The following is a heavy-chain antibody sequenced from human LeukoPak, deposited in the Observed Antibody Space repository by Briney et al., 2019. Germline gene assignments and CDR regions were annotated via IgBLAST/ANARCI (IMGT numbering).Heavy chain of an antibody. V-gene: IGHV3-21*01. CDR2: ISSSSSYI. D-gene: IGHD6-19*01. CDR3: ARDLGGVGVAGTYQL. Sequence: GGSLRLSCAASGFTFSSYSMNWVRQAPGKGLEWVSSISSSSSYIYYADSVKGRFTISRDNAKNSLYLQMNSLRAEDTAVYYCARDLGGVGVAGTYQLWGQGTMVTVSS. CDR1: GFTFSSYS. J-gene: IGHJ3*01.